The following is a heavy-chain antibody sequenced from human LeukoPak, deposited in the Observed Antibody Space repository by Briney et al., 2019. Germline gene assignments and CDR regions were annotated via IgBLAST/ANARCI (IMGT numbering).Heavy chain of an antibody. CDR3: ARDGYYGSGSYDDYYYMDV. CDR2: MNPNSGNT. J-gene: IGHJ6*03. V-gene: IGHV1-8*01. CDR1: GYTFTSYD. D-gene: IGHD3-10*01. Sequence: ASVKVSCKASGYTFTSYDINCVRQATGQGREWMGWMNPNSGNTGYAQKFQGRVTMTRNTSISTAYMELGSLRSEDTAVYSCARDGYYGSGSYDDYYYMDVWGKGTTVTVSS.